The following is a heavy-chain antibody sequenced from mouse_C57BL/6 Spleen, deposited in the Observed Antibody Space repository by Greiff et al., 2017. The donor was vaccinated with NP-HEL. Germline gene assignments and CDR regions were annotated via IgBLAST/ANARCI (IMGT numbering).Heavy chain of an antibody. V-gene: IGHV1-4*01. J-gene: IGHJ2*01. D-gene: IGHD1-1*01. Sequence: VQLQQSGAELARPGASVKMSCKASGYTFTSYTMHWVKQRPGQGLEWIGYINPSSGYTKYNQKFKDKATLTADKSSSTAYMQLSSLTSEDSAVYYCATYYYGSSPYYFDYWGQGTTLTVSS. CDR1: GYTFTSYT. CDR2: INPSSGYT. CDR3: ATYYYGSSPYYFDY.